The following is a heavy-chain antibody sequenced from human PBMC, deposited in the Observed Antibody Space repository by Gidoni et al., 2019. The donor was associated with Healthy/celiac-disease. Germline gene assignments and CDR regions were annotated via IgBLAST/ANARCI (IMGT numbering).Heavy chain of an antibody. CDR1: GYTFTGYS. V-gene: IGHV1-2*02. Sequence: QVQLVQSGAEVKKPGASVKVSCKASGYTFTGYSLHWVRQAPGQGLEWMGWINPNSGGTNYAQKFQGRVTMTRDTSISTAYMELSRLRSDDTAVYYCARAGGYCSGGSCYFYYFDYWGQGTLVTVSS. CDR3: ARAGGYCSGGSCYFYYFDY. CDR2: INPNSGGT. J-gene: IGHJ4*02. D-gene: IGHD2-15*01.